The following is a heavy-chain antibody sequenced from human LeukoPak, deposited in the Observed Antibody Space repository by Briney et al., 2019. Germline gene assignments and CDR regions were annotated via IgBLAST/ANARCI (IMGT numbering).Heavy chain of an antibody. J-gene: IGHJ6*03. CDR3: ARGGGRYYYYYMDV. CDR2: ISHSAIT. V-gene: IGHV4-34*01. D-gene: IGHD1-26*01. Sequence: SETLSLTCAVSGGSLTDYYWAWIRQPPGKGLEWIGQISHSAITNYNPSLKSRVTISVDTSKNQFSLKLSSVTAADTAVYYCARGGGRYYYYYMDVWGKGTTVTVSS. CDR1: GGSLTDYY.